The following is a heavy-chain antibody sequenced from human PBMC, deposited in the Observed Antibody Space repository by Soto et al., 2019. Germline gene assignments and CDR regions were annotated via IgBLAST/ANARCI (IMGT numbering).Heavy chain of an antibody. J-gene: IGHJ5*02. Sequence: SETLSLTCTVSGGSISSRSYYWAWLRQPPGKGLEWIGHIYHSGSTIYNPSLKSRVTISIDTSKSQFSLNLNSMTAADTAVYYCAGYNWNYYFDPWGQGTLVTVSS. CDR1: GGSISSRSYY. CDR2: IYHSGST. CDR3: AGYNWNYYFDP. D-gene: IGHD1-7*01. V-gene: IGHV4-61*05.